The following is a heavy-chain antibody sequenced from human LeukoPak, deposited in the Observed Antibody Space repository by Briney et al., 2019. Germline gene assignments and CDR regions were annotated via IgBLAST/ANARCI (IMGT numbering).Heavy chain of an antibody. CDR3: AIGFPYCGGDCYTLLDY. V-gene: IGHV1-69*13. CDR1: GGTFSSYA. D-gene: IGHD2-21*01. CDR2: IIPIFGTA. Sequence: GASVKGSCKASGGTFSSYAISWVRQAPGQGLEWMGGIIPIFGTANYAQKFQGRVTITADESTSTAYMELSSLRSEDTAVYYCAIGFPYCGGDCYTLLDYWGQGTLVTVSS. J-gene: IGHJ4*02.